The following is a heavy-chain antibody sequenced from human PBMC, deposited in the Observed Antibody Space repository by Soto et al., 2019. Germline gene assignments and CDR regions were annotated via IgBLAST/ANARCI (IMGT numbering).Heavy chain of an antibody. CDR3: ARGRGLAARPQHLDH. CDR1: GFLFSGYA. CDR2: ISYDGKEK. V-gene: IGHV3-30*04. J-gene: IGHJ4*02. D-gene: IGHD6-6*01. Sequence: QVQLVESGGCVVQPGGSLRLSCATSGFLFSGYAMHRVRQTPGTGLEWVAVISYDGKEKYYADSAEGRFTISRESSGVTLYLQMSSLRVEDTAVYYCARGRGLAARPQHLDHWGQGTLVTVSS.